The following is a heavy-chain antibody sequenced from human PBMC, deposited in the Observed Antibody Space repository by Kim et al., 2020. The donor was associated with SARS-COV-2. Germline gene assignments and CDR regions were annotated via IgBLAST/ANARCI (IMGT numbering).Heavy chain of an antibody. D-gene: IGHD2-15*01. V-gene: IGHV4-31*03. CDR2: IYYSGST. CDR3: ARSTAGPIRRLSVKKAHCLVGSCQRCWFDP. Sequence: SETLSLTCTVSGGSISSGGYYWSWIRQHPGKGLEWIGYIYYSGSTYYNPSLKSRVTISVDTSKNQFSLKLSSVTAADTAVYYCARSTAGPIRRLSVKKAHCLVGSCQRCWFDPWGQGTLVTVSS. CDR1: GGSISSGGYY. J-gene: IGHJ5*02.